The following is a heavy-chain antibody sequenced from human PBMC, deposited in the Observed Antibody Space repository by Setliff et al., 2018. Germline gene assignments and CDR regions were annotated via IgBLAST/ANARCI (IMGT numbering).Heavy chain of an antibody. CDR1: GYTLSRHY. CDR3: ATGPRDNRNFLNWLGS. D-gene: IGHD3-3*01. V-gene: IGHV1-46*01. Sequence: ASVKVSCKATGYTLSRHYMHWARQAPGQGLEWMGIINPGGGSASIVQKFQGRVTMTSDTSTSTVYMDLTGLKSEDTALYFCATGPRDNRNFLNWLGSWGQGTLVTVSS. J-gene: IGHJ5*01. CDR2: INPGGGSA.